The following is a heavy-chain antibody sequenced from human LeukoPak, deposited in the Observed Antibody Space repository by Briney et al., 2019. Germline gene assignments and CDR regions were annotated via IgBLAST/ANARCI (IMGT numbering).Heavy chain of an antibody. CDR1: GFTVSTDY. J-gene: IGHJ4*02. V-gene: IGHV3-66*01. CDR3: ARGKGGSSPFDH. D-gene: IGHD1-26*01. CDR2: IYSGGST. Sequence: AGGSLRPSCVASGFTVSTDYMSWVRQAPGKGLEWVSLIYSGGSTYYADSVKGRFTISRDSSKNTLYLQMNSLRAEDTAVYYCARGKGGSSPFDHWGQGTLVPVSS.